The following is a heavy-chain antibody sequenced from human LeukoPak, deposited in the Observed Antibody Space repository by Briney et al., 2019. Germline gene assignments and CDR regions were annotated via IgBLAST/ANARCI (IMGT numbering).Heavy chain of an antibody. Sequence: SETLSLTCAVYGGSFSGYFWSWIRQPPGKGLEWIGEINHSGSTNYNPSLKSRVTISGDTSKNQFSLKLSSVTAADTAVYFCARVGYSYVINDWSRTGLGAYPTKYYYHMDVWGKGTTVTVSS. D-gene: IGHD5-18*01. CDR2: INHSGST. J-gene: IGHJ6*03. CDR1: GGSFSGYF. V-gene: IGHV4-34*01. CDR3: ARVGYSYVINDWSRTGLGAYPTKYYYHMDV.